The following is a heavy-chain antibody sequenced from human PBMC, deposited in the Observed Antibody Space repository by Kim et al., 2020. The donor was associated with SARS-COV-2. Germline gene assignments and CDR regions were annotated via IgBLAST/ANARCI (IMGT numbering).Heavy chain of an antibody. J-gene: IGHJ4*02. Sequence: TNYNPSLKSRVTISVDTSKNQFSLKLSSVTAADTAVYYCARSKSGYAGYWGQGTLVTVSS. CDR3: ARSKSGYAGY. V-gene: IGHV4-34*01. D-gene: IGHD5-12*01. CDR2: T.